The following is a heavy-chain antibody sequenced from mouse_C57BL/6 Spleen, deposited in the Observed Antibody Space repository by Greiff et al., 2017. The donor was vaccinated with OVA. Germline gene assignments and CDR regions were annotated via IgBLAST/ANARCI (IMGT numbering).Heavy chain of an antibody. CDR1: GYTFTSYW. V-gene: IGHV1-55*01. Sequence: VKLMESGAELVKPGASVKMSCKASGYTFTSYWITWVKQRPGQGLEWIGDIYPGSGSTNYNEKFKSKATLTVDTSSSTAYMQLSSLTSEDSAVYYCARKGAYWGQGTLVTVSA. J-gene: IGHJ3*01. CDR3: ARKGAY. CDR2: IYPGSGST.